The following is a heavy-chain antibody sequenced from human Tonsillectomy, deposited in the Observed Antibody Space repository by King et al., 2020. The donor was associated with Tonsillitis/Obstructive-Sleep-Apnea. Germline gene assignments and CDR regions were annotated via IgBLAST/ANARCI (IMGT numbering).Heavy chain of an antibody. D-gene: IGHD4-17*01. Sequence: VQLVESGGGLVQPGGSLRVSCAASGFTFSSYEMNWVRQAPGKGLEWVSCLSSSGRTIFYADSLKGRFTISRDNPKNSLYLQMNSLRAEDTAVYYCARLTTVNYGFDYWGQGTLVTVSS. CDR3: ARLTTVNYGFDY. J-gene: IGHJ4*02. V-gene: IGHV3-48*03. CDR2: LSSSGRTI. CDR1: GFTFSSYE.